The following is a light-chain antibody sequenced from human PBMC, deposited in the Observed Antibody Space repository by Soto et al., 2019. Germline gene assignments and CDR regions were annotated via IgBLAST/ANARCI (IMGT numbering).Light chain of an antibody. J-gene: IGKJ2*01. CDR3: QQYYGIPYT. V-gene: IGKV4-1*01. CDR2: WAS. CDR1: QSLLYSSNNKNY. Sequence: DIVMTQSPDSLAVSLGERATINCKSSQSLLYSSNNKNYLAWYQQKAGQPPKLLIYWASTREYGVPDRFSGGWSGTDFALTISSLQAEDVAVYYCQQYYGIPYTFGQGTKLEIK.